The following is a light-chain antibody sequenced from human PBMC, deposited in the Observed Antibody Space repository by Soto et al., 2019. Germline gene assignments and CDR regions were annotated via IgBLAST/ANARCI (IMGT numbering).Light chain of an antibody. Sequence: QSVLTQPPSASGSPGQSVTISCTGTSSDVGGYNYVSWYQQHPGKAPKLMIYEVSKRPSGVPDRFSGSKSGNTASLTVSGLQAEDEADYYCSSYAGSNNLVFGTRTKLTVL. CDR3: SSYAGSNNLV. CDR2: EVS. J-gene: IGLJ1*01. CDR1: SSDVGGYNY. V-gene: IGLV2-8*01.